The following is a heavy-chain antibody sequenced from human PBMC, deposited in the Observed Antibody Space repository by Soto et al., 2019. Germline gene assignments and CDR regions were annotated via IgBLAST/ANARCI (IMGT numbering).Heavy chain of an antibody. CDR1: GFIFSTYS. V-gene: IGHV3-21*01. J-gene: IGHJ4*02. Sequence: EVQLVESGGGLVKPGGSLRLSCAASGFIFSTYSMNWVRQAPGKGLEWVSPISSRGSYKHYADSVKGRFTISRDNAKTSLYLQMNSLRAEDTAVYYCAREGFSNYNNYYFDYWGQGTLVTVSS. CDR3: AREGFSNYNNYYFDY. D-gene: IGHD4-4*01. CDR2: ISSRGSYK.